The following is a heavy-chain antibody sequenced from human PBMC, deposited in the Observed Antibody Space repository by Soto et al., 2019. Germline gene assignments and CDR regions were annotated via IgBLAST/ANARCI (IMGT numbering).Heavy chain of an antibody. CDR3: ARDPNPIFDI. CDR2: IYYSGST. J-gene: IGHJ4*02. D-gene: IGHD3-3*02. Sequence: QVQLQESGPGLVKPSQTLSLTCAVSGDSISSGGYYWSWIRQHPGNGLEWIGYIYYSGSTYYNPSLASRVTISVDTSKNQFSLKLTSVTAADTAVYYCARDPNPIFDIWGQGTLVTVSS. CDR1: GDSISSGGYY. V-gene: IGHV4-31*11.